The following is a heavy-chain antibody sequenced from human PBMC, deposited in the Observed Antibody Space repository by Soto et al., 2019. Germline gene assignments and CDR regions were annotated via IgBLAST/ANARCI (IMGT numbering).Heavy chain of an antibody. Sequence: EVQLVESRGGLVQPGGALRLSCAAAGFSISDCSMNWVRRAPGKGLEWISYISTNNDAIYYEDSVKGRLTISRDNAKNALYLQMNTLRAEETALYYCASVLGSRRSGSYPSYSGQGTLVTVSS. CDR1: GFSISDCS. CDR2: ISTNNDAI. D-gene: IGHD3-10*01. J-gene: IGHJ4*02. CDR3: ASVLGSRRSGSYPSY. V-gene: IGHV3-48*01.